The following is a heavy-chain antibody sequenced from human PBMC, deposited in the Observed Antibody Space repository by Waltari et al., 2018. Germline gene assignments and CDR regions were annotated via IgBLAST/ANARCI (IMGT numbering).Heavy chain of an antibody. J-gene: IGHJ4*02. CDR3: AKDPRITMVRGVIIPYFDY. D-gene: IGHD3-10*01. V-gene: IGHV3-23*04. CDR2: ISGSGGST. Sequence: VQLVESGGGLVQPGGSLRLSCAASGFTFSSYAMSWVRQAPGKGLEWVSAISGSGGSTYYADSVKGRFTISRDNSKNTLYLQMNSLRAEDTAVYYCAKDPRITMVRGVIIPYFDYWGQGTLVTVSS. CDR1: GFTFSSYA.